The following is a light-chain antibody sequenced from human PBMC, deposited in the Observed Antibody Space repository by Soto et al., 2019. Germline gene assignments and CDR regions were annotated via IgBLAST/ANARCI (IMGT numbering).Light chain of an antibody. CDR3: SSYAGSNNYV. CDR1: SSDVGAYNF. CDR2: EVT. Sequence: QSALTQPPSASGSPGQSVTISCTGTSSDVGAYNFVSWYQQHPGKAPKLMIYEVTKRPSGVPDRFSGSKSGNTASLTVSGRQAEDEGDYYCSSYAGSNNYVFGTGTKLTVL. V-gene: IGLV2-8*01. J-gene: IGLJ1*01.